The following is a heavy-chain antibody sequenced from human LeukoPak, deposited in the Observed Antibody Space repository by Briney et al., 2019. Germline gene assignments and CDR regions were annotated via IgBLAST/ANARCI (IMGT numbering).Heavy chain of an antibody. CDR2: VSNSGDYI. Sequence: GGSLRLSCAAPGFTFSSYAMSWVRQAPGKGLEWVSSVSNSGDYIHYADSVKGRFTISRDNSKNSLYLQMNSLRAEDTAVYYCARALIGYYFDYWGQGTLVTVSS. CDR1: GFTFSSYA. D-gene: IGHD2-8*01. J-gene: IGHJ4*02. V-gene: IGHV3-21*06. CDR3: ARALIGYYFDY.